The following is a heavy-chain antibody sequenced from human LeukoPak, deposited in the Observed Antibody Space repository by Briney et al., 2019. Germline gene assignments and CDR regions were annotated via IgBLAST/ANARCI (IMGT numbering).Heavy chain of an antibody. CDR1: CGSISSSSYY. CDR2: IYYIGST. V-gene: IGHV4-39*01. CDR3: ARVSGYDWGSFYDY. J-gene: IGHJ4*02. D-gene: IGHD5-12*01. Sequence: SETLSLTCTVSCGSISSSSYYWGWIRQPPGKGLEWIGSIYYIGSTYYNPSLKSRVTISVDTAKNQFSLKQSSVTAADTAVYYCARVSGYDWGSFYDYWGQGTLVTVSS.